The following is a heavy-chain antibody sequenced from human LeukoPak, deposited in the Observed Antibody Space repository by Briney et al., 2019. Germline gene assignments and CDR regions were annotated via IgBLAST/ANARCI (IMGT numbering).Heavy chain of an antibody. V-gene: IGHV4-34*01. CDR2: INHSGST. D-gene: IGHD1-26*01. J-gene: IGHJ6*02. Sequence: TPSETLSLTCAVYGGSFSGYYWSWIRQPPGKGLEWIGEINHSGSTNYNPSLKSRVTISVDTSKNQFSLKLSSVTAADTAVYYCARKWVPYYYYSMDVWGQGTTVTVSS. CDR3: ARKWVPYYYYSMDV. CDR1: GGSFSGYY.